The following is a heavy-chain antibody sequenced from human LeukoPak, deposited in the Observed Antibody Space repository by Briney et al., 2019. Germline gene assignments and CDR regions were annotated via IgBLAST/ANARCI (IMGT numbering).Heavy chain of an antibody. CDR2: IYYSGST. D-gene: IGHD4-17*01. Sequence: SETLSLTCTVSGGSISSYYWSWIRQPPGKGLEWIGDIYYSGSTNYNPSLKSRVTISVHTSKNQFSLKLSSVTAADTAVYYCARHDYGDYGAFDIWGQGTMVTVPS. CDR1: GGSISSYY. V-gene: IGHV4-59*01. CDR3: ARHDYGDYGAFDI. J-gene: IGHJ3*02.